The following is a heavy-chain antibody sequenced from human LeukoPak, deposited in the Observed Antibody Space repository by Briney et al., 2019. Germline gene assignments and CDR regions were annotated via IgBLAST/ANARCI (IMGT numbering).Heavy chain of an antibody. D-gene: IGHD6-19*01. CDR2: FNPNSGGT. J-gene: IGHJ4*02. Sequence: ASVKVSCKASGYTLTGYYIHWVRQGPGQGLEWVGWFNPNSGGTKYSQKFQGRVTMTRDTSISTAYMDMSRLTSDDTAVYYCARATISGWYGLDYWGQGTLVTVSS. CDR3: ARATISGWYGLDY. V-gene: IGHV1-2*02. CDR1: GYTLTGYY.